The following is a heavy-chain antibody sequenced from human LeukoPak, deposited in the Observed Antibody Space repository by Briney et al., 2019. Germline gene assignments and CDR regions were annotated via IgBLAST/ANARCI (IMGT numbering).Heavy chain of an antibody. J-gene: IGHJ4*02. V-gene: IGHV3-30-3*01. D-gene: IGHD6-13*01. CDR1: GFTFSSYA. Sequence: GGSLRLSCAASGFTFSSYAMHWVRQAPGKGLEWVAVISYDGSNKYYADSVKGRFTISRDNSKNTLYLQMNSLRSEDTAVYYCARGRRIAAAGKEMDYWGQGTLVTVSS. CDR2: ISYDGSNK. CDR3: ARGRRIAAAGKEMDY.